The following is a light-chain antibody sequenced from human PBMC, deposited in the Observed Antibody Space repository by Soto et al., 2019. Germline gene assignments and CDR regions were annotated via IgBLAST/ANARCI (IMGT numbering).Light chain of an antibody. CDR2: DAS. Sequence: DIQMTQSPATLSVSPGERATISCRASQSVSSNLAWYQQKPGQAPRLLIYDASIRATGVPARFSASGSGTEFTLIISSLQSEDFAVYYCQQYNNCHPWTFGEGTKVDIK. J-gene: IGKJ1*01. CDR1: QSVSSN. CDR3: QQYNNCHPWT. V-gene: IGKV3-15*01.